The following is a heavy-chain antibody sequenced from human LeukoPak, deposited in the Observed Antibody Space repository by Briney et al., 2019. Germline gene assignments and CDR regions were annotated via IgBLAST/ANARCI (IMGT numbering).Heavy chain of an antibody. CDR3: ASSHSSGWYYFDY. CDR1: GFTFSTYA. Sequence: GGSLRLSCAASGFTFSTYAMHWVRQAPGKGLEWVAVISYDGGNKYYADSVKGRFTISRDNSKNTLYLQMNSLRAEDTAVYYCASSHSSGWYYFDYWGQGTLVTVSS. D-gene: IGHD6-19*01. J-gene: IGHJ4*02. CDR2: ISYDGGNK. V-gene: IGHV3-30-3*01.